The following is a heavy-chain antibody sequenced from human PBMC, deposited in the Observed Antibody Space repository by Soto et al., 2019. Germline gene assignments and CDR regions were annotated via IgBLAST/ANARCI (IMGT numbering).Heavy chain of an antibody. V-gene: IGHV2-5*01. Sequence: QITLKESGPTLVKPTQTLTLTCSFSGFSLSTSQEAVGWIRHPPGKALEWLALIYWSDEIHYSPSLNNRLTITKDTSKNQVVLTVTNMDPMDTATYYCAHRKGGTFDYWGQGTLVTVSS. CDR2: IYWSDEI. D-gene: IGHD1-26*01. CDR3: AHRKGGTFDY. CDR1: GFSLSTSQEA. J-gene: IGHJ4*02.